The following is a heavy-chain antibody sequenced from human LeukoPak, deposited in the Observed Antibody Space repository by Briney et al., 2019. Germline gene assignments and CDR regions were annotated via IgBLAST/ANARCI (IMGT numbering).Heavy chain of an antibody. CDR2: IYTRGST. V-gene: IGHV4-4*07. CDR1: GGSISSYY. D-gene: IGHD4-11*01. CDR3: ARGDYSNYPNYYYYMDV. Sequence: SETLSLTCIVSGGSISSYYWSWIRQPAGKGLEWIGRIYTRGSTNYNPSLKSRVTMSVDTSKNQFSLKLSSVTAADTAVYYCARGDYSNYPNYYYYMDVWGKGTTVTVSS. J-gene: IGHJ6*03.